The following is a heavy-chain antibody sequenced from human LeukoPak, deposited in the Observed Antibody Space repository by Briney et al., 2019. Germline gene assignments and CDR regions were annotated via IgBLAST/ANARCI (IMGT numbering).Heavy chain of an antibody. D-gene: IGHD5-18*01. CDR2: INNSGST. V-gene: IGHV4-34*01. CDR3: ARDRQLWSI. J-gene: IGHJ4*02. Sequence: PSETLSLTCAVYGGSFSGYYWSWIRQPPGKGLEWIGEINNSGSTNYNPSLKSRVTISVDTSKNQFSLKLSSVTAADTAVYFCARDRQLWSIWGQGTLVTVSS. CDR1: GGSFSGYY.